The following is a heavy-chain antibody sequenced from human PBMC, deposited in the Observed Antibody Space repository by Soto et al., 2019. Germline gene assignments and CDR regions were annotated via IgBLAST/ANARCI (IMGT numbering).Heavy chain of an antibody. V-gene: IGHV4-4*07. CDR3: ARAEYSSSYNWFDP. Sequence: SETLSLTCTVSGGSISSYYWSWIRQPAGKGLEWIGRIYTSGSTNYNPSLKSRVTMSVDTPKNQFSLKLSSVTAADTAVYYCARAEYSSSYNWFDPWGQGTLVTVSS. CDR1: GGSISSYY. D-gene: IGHD6-6*01. CDR2: IYTSGST. J-gene: IGHJ5*02.